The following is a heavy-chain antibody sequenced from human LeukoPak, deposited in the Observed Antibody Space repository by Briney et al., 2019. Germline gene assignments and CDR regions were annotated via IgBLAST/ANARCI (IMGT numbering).Heavy chain of an antibody. CDR2: TRSSSSSI. D-gene: IGHD7-27*01. J-gene: IGHJ4*02. Sequence: GGSLRLSCAASGFTFSSHSMNWVRQAPGKGLEWISYTRSSSSSIFYADSVKGRFTISTDNARNSLYLQMNSLRDEDTAVYYCARDLNWEFDYWGQGILVTVSS. CDR1: GFTFSSHS. V-gene: IGHV3-48*02. CDR3: ARDLNWEFDY.